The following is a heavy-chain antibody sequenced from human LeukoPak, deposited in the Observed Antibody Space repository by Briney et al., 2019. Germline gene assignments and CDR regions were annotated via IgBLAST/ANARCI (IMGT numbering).Heavy chain of an antibody. V-gene: IGHV3-21*01. CDR3: AYYHVNEKPPTF. J-gene: IGHJ4*02. CDR1: GFTLSSYS. D-gene: IGHD1-1*01. Sequence: GGSLRLSCAASGFTLSSYSMKWVRQAPGKGLEWVSSISSSSIYIYYADSVKGRFTVSRDNSKNMLYLQMNILRAEDTAVYYCAYYHVNEKPPTFWDQGTLVTVSS. CDR2: ISSSSIYI.